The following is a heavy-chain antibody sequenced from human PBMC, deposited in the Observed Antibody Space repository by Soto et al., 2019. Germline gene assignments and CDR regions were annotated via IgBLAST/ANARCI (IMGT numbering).Heavy chain of an antibody. CDR3: AGDRIAAAGIFAIFDP. D-gene: IGHD6-13*01. J-gene: IGHJ5*02. CDR2: INPSGGST. V-gene: IGHV1-46*01. Sequence: QVQLVQSGAEVKKPGASVKVSCKASGYTFTSYYMHWVRQAPGQGLEWMGIINPSGGSTSYAQKFQGGVTMTRDTSTSTVYMELSSLRSEDTAVYYCAGDRIAAAGIFAIFDPWGQGTLVTVSS. CDR1: GYTFTSYY.